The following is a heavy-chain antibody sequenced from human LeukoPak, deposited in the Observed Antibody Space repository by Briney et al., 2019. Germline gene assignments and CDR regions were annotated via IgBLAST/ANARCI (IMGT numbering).Heavy chain of an antibody. CDR1: GYTFTSYD. CDR2: MNPNSGNT. J-gene: IGHJ4*02. D-gene: IGHD6-19*01. Sequence: ASVKVSCKASGYTFTSYDINWVRQATGQGLEWMGWMNPNSGNTGYAQKFQGRVTITRNTSISTAYMELSSLRSEDTAVYYCATDPPSRPYISGWYGYWGQGTLVTVSS. CDR3: ATDPPSRPYISGWYGY. V-gene: IGHV1-8*03.